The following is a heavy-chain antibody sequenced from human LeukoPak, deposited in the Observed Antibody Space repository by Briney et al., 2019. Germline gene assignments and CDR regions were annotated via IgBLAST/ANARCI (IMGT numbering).Heavy chain of an antibody. J-gene: IGHJ4*02. CDR1: GYTFTSYG. D-gene: IGHD3-10*01. Sequence: ASVKVSCKASGYTFTSYGISWVRQAPGQGLEWMGWISAYNGNTNHAQKLQGRVTMTTDTSTSTAYMELRSLRSDDTAVYYCARVTLGLWFGDKYYFDYWGQGTLVTVSS. CDR2: ISAYNGNT. V-gene: IGHV1-18*01. CDR3: ARVTLGLWFGDKYYFDY.